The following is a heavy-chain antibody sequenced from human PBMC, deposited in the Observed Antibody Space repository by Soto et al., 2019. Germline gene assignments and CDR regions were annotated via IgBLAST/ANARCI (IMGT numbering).Heavy chain of an antibody. V-gene: IGHV4-39*01. CDR3: ASLYVSYYYYGMDV. D-gene: IGHD3-16*01. CDR1: GGSISDRSYY. J-gene: IGHJ6*02. Sequence: SETLSLTCTVSGGSISDRSYYWGWIRQPPGKGLEWLGSIYYSGSTYNNPSLKSRVTISVDTSKNQFSLKLSSVTAADTAVYYCASLYVSYYYYGMDVWGQGTTVTVSS. CDR2: IYYSGST.